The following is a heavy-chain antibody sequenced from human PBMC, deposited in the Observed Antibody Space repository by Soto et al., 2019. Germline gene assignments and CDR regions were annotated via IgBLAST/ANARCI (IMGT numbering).Heavy chain of an antibody. Sequence: GGSLRLSCAASGFTVSSNYMSWVRQAPGKGLEWVSVIYSGGSTYYADSVKGRFTISRDNSKNTLYLQMNSLRAEDTAVYYCARDARREAAAGYYYYGMDVWGQGTTVTVSS. CDR3: ARDARREAAAGYYYYGMDV. J-gene: IGHJ6*02. V-gene: IGHV3-53*01. CDR2: IYSGGST. D-gene: IGHD6-13*01. CDR1: GFTVSSNY.